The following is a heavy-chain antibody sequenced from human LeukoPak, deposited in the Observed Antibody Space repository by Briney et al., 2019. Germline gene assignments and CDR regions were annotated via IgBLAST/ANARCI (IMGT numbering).Heavy chain of an antibody. CDR2: IYHSGST. D-gene: IGHD3-10*01. CDR1: GGSISSGGYS. CDR3: ARRITMVRGVIDWFDP. V-gene: IGHV4-30-2*01. Sequence: PSETLSLTSAVSGGSISSGGYSWSWIRQPPGKGLEWIGYIYHSGSTYYNPSLKSRVTISVDRSKNQFSLKLSSVTAADTAVYYCARRITMVRGVIDWFDPWGQGTLVTVSS. J-gene: IGHJ5*02.